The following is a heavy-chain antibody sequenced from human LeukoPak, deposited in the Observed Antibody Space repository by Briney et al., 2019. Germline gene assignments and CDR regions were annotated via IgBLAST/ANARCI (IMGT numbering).Heavy chain of an antibody. CDR1: GFTFSSFA. Sequence: GGSLRLSCAASGFTFSSFAMSWVAQAPGKGLEGVSVVRGSGGRTFYTGFVKGRFTISRDNSKNTLYLQINSLRAEDTAVYYCAREGPDCSSTSCYLDYWGQGTLVTVSS. D-gene: IGHD2-2*01. CDR3: AREGPDCSSTSCYLDY. V-gene: IGHV3-23*01. J-gene: IGHJ4*02. CDR2: VRGSGGRT.